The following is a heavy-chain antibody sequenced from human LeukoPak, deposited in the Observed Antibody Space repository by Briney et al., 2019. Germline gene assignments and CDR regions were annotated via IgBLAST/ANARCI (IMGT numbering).Heavy chain of an antibody. CDR1: GFTFSSNY. CDR2: IYRGGST. V-gene: IGHV3-66*01. CDR3: ARKNIVGYYMDV. Sequence: GGSLRLSCAASGFTFSSNYMSWVRQAPGKGLEWVSIIYRGGSTKYADSVKGRFTISRDNSKNTLYLQMNSLRAEDMAVYYCARKNIVGYYMDVWGKGTTVTISS. D-gene: IGHD2/OR15-2a*01. J-gene: IGHJ6*03.